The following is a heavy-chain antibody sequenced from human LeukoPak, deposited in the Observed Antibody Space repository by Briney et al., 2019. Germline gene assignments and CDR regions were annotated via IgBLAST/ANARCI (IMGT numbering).Heavy chain of an antibody. D-gene: IGHD2-2*01. CDR3: ARGIVVKPSANWFDP. CDR1: GYIFTTYA. CDR2: INADDGNT. V-gene: IGHV1-3*01. Sequence: ASVKVSCKTSGYIFTTYAIHWVRQAPGRGLEWMGLINADDGNTRYSQRLQGRVTITRDTSANTAYMELSSLRFEDTAVYYCARGIVVKPSANWFDPWGQGTPVTVSS. J-gene: IGHJ5*02.